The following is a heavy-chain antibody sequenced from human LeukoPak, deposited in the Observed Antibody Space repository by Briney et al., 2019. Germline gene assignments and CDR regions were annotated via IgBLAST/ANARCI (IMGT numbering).Heavy chain of an antibody. CDR3: AKGAGHQPGSFDY. V-gene: IGHV3-30*18. Sequence: GRSLRLSCAASGCTFSSYGMHWVRQAPGKGLEWVAVISYDGSNKYYADSVKGRFTISRDNSKNTLYLQMNSLRAEDTAVYYCAKGAGHQPGSFDYWGQGTLVTVSS. J-gene: IGHJ4*02. CDR1: GCTFSSYG. CDR2: ISYDGSNK. D-gene: IGHD2-2*01.